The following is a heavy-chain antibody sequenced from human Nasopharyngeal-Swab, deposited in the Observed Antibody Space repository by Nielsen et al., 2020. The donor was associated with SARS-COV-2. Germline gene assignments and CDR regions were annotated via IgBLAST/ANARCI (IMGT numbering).Heavy chain of an antibody. V-gene: IGHV3-74*01. J-gene: IGHJ4*02. D-gene: IGHD4-17*01. CDR3: ARDAPAHYGAFY. CDR1: GFTFSTYW. Sequence: GESLKISCAASGFTFSTYWMHWVRQPPGKGLLWVSRIDTDGTITDYADPVKGRFSISRDSSKNTLYLQMDSLRGEDTAVYYCARDAPAHYGAFYWGRGTLVTVSS. CDR2: IDTDGTIT.